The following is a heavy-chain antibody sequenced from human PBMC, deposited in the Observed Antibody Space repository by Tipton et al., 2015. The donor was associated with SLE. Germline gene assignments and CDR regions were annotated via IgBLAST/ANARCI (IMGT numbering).Heavy chain of an antibody. Sequence: TLSLTCTVSGGSISSGDYYWSWIRQPPGKGLEWIGYIYYSGSTYYNPSLKSRVTISVDTSKNQFSLKLSSVTAADTAVYYCARDGQYYYDTSGYNDAFDIWGQGIMVTVSS. CDR1: GGSISSGDYY. D-gene: IGHD3-22*01. CDR3: ARDGQYYYDTSGYNDAFDI. CDR2: IYYSGST. V-gene: IGHV4-30-4*01. J-gene: IGHJ3*02.